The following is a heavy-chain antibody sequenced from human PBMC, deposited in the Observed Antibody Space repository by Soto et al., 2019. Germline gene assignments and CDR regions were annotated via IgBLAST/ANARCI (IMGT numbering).Heavy chain of an antibody. CDR1: GFTFSSYA. CDR3: AKADDFWSGYHIYYYYGMDX. CDR2: ISCSGGRT. J-gene: IGHJ6*02. D-gene: IGHD3-3*01. V-gene: IGHV3-23*01. Sequence: GGSLRLSCAASGFTFSSYAMSWVRQAPGKGLEWVAGISCSGGRTYYEDSVKGRFTISIENSKNKLYLQMNSLRAEDTAVYYCAKADDFWSGYHIYYYYGMDXWGQGTTVTVS.